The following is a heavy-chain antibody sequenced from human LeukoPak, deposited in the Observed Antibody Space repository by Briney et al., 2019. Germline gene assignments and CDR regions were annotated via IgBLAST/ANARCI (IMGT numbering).Heavy chain of an antibody. D-gene: IGHD4-23*01. V-gene: IGHV4-34*01. CDR1: GGSFSGYD. J-gene: IGHJ4*02. CDR3: ATATYGGPYDY. Sequence: SETLSLTCAVYGGSFSGYDWSWIRHPPGKGLEWIGAINDSGRTTYNPSLKSRVTISVDTTKNQFSLKLRSVPSAEQAVYYCATATYGGPYDYWGQGTLVTVPS. CDR2: INDSGRT.